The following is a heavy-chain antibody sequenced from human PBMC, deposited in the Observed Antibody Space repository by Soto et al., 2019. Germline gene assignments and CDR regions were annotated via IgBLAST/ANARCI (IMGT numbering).Heavy chain of an antibody. CDR1: GFSLSTSGMC. J-gene: IGHJ4*02. CDR2: IDWDDDK. V-gene: IGHV2-70*11. CDR3: ARMGNYYGSGSYWNDY. Sequence: SGPTLVNPTQTLTLTCTFSGFSLSTSGMCVSWIRQPPGKALEWLARIDWDDDKYYSTSLKTRLTISKDTSKNQVVLTMTNMDPVDTATYYCARMGNYYGSGSYWNDYWGQGTLVTVS. D-gene: IGHD3-10*01.